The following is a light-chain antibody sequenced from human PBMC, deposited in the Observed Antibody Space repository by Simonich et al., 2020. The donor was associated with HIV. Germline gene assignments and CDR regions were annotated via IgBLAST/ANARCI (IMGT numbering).Light chain of an antibody. CDR3: QQYNSYPWT. V-gene: IGKV1-9*01. CDR2: KAS. Sequence: DIQLTQSPSFLSASVGDRVTITCRASQGISSYLAWYQQKPGKAPKLLIHKASSLESGVPSRFSGSGSGTEFTLTFSSLQPDDFATYYCQQYNSYPWTFGQGTKVEIK. J-gene: IGKJ1*01. CDR1: QGISSY.